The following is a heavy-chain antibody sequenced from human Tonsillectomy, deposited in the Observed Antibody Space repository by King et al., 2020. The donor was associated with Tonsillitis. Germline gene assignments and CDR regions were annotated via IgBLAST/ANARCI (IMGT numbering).Heavy chain of an antibody. CDR3: ARGPSNYYDSSSYFEN. J-gene: IGHJ4*02. D-gene: IGHD3-22*01. V-gene: IGHV1-18*04. CDR2: VSAYNGNT. Sequence: VRLVQSGAEIKKPGASVKVSCKASGYTFASYGLTWVRQAPGQGLEWVGWVSAYNGNTNYAQKLQGRVTMTTDTSTSTAYMELTSLTSDDTAVYYCARGPSNYYDSSSYFENWGQGTLVTVSS. CDR1: GYTFASYG.